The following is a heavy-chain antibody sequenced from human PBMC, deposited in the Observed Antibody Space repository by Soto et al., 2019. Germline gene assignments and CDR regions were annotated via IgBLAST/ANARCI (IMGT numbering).Heavy chain of an antibody. D-gene: IGHD6-13*01. Sequence: GASVKVSCKASGGTFSSYAISWVRQAPGQGLEWMGGIIPIFGTANYAQKFQGRVTITADKSTSTAYMELSSLRSEDTAVYYCARDKTEYSSSWYPPDWFDPWGQGTLVTVSS. V-gene: IGHV1-69*06. CDR3: ARDKTEYSSSWYPPDWFDP. CDR2: IIPIFGTA. J-gene: IGHJ5*02. CDR1: GGTFSSYA.